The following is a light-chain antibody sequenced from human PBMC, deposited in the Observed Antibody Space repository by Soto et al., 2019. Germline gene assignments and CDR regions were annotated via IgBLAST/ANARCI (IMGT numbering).Light chain of an antibody. V-gene: IGLV2-8*01. CDR1: SSDVGGYNY. J-gene: IGLJ1*01. Sequence: QSALTQPPSASGSPGHSVTISCTGTSSDVGGYNYVSWYQQHPGKAPKLLIFDVTERPSGVPDRFSGSKSGNTASLTVSGLQAEDEADYYCISYAGSSGFGVFGTGTKVTVL. CDR2: DVT. CDR3: ISYAGSSGFGV.